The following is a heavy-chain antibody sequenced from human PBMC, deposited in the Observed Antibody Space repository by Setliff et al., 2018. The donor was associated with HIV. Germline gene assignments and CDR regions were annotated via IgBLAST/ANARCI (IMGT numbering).Heavy chain of an antibody. CDR2: IYHSGST. Sequence: SETLSLTCAVSGYSFSGGYYWAWIRQPPGKGLEWIGSIYHSGSTHYNPSLKSRVTISVDTSKSQFSLKLSSVTAADTAVYYCARHDGTYCGGDCYLLGYFDLWGRGTLVTV. J-gene: IGHJ2*01. D-gene: IGHD2-21*02. CDR1: GYSFSGGYY. V-gene: IGHV4-38-2*01. CDR3: ARHDGTYCGGDCYLLGYFDL.